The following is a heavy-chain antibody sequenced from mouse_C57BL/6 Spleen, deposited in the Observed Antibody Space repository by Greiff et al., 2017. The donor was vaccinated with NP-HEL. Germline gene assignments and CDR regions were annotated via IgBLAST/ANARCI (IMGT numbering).Heavy chain of an antibody. CDR3: TVLSWFAY. CDR2: IDPENGDT. CDR1: GFNIKDDY. Sequence: VHVKQSGAELVRPGASVKLSCTASGFNIKDDYMHWVKQRPEQGLEWIGWIDPENGDTEYASKFQGKATITADTSSNTAYLQLSSLTSEDTAVYYCTVLSWFAYWGQGTLVTVSA. V-gene: IGHV14-4*01. J-gene: IGHJ3*01.